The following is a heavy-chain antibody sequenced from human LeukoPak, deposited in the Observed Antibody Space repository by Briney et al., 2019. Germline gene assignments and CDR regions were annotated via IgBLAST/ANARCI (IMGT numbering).Heavy chain of an antibody. Sequence: ASVKVSCKASGYTFTSYAMNWVRQAPGQGLKWMGWINTNTGNPTYAQGFTGRFVFSLDTSVSTAYLQISSLKAEDTAVYYCARKSVAATPRDIVYQYYSMDVWGKGTTVNVSS. J-gene: IGHJ6*03. D-gene: IGHD2-15*01. CDR2: INTNTGNP. CDR1: GYTFTSYA. CDR3: ARKSVAATPRDIVYQYYSMDV. V-gene: IGHV7-4-1*02.